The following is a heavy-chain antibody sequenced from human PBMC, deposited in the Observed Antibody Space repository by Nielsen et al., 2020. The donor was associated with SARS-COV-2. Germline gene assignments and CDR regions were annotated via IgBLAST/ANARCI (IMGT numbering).Heavy chain of an antibody. CDR2: ISHSGNYM. CDR3: ARTGRNMVNYYGMDV. D-gene: IGHD5-18*01. CDR1: GFTFSDYY. Sequence: GGSLRLSCAASGFTFSDYYMSWIRQAPGKGLEWVSYISHSGNYMIYADSVKGRLTISRDNARNSVYLQINSLGAEDTAVYYCARTGRNMVNYYGMDVWGQGTTVTVSS. J-gene: IGHJ6*02. V-gene: IGHV3-11*03.